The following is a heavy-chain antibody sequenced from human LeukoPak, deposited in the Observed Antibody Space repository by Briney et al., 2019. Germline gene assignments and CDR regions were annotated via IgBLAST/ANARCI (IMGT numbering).Heavy chain of an antibody. CDR2: VIPIFGTA. V-gene: IGHV1-69*05. Sequence: SVKVSCKASGGTFSSYAISWVRQAPGQGLEWMGRVIPIFGTANYAQKFQGRVTITTDESTSTAYMELSSLRSEDTAVYYCARDKGSGSSGYFFFDYWGQGTLVTVSS. D-gene: IGHD3-22*01. CDR3: ARDKGSGSSGYFFFDY. J-gene: IGHJ4*02. CDR1: GGTFSSYA.